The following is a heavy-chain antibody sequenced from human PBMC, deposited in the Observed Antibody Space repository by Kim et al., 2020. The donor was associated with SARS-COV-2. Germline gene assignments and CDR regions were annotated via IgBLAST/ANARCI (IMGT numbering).Heavy chain of an antibody. CDR3: ARDGVERAARPTTNWFDP. J-gene: IGHJ5*02. Sequence: SETLSLTCAVYGGSFSGYYWSWIRQPPGKGLEWIGEINHSGSTNYNPSLKSRVTISVDTSKNQFSLKLSSVTAADTAVYYCARDGVERAARPTTNWFDPWGQGTLVTVSS. D-gene: IGHD6-6*01. CDR2: INHSGST. V-gene: IGHV4-34*01. CDR1: GGSFSGYY.